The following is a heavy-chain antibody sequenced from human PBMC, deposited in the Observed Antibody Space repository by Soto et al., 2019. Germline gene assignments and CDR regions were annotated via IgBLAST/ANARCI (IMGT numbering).Heavy chain of an antibody. CDR2: IIPIFGTA. D-gene: IGHD3-10*01. CDR1: GGTFSSYA. CDR3: ASSSGSGYYYGSGTFDY. Sequence: QVQLVQSGAEVKKPGSSVKVSCKASGGTFSSYAISWVRQAPGQGLEWMGGIIPIFGTANYAQKFQGRVTITADKSTSTAYRELSSRRYEDTAVYYCASSSGSGYYYGSGTFDYWGQGTLVTVSS. J-gene: IGHJ4*02. V-gene: IGHV1-69*06.